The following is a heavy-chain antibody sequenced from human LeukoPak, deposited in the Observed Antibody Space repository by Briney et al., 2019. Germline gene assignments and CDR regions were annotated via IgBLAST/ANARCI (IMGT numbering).Heavy chain of an antibody. CDR1: GGSFSGYY. V-gene: IGHV4-34*01. Sequence: PSETLSLTCAVYGGSFSGYYWSWIRQPPGKGLEWIGEINHSGSTNYNPSLKSRVTISVDTSTNQFSLKLSSVTAADTAVYYCARLTKNDSGSFRFGKKKRGYMDVWGKGTTVTISS. CDR3: ARLTKNDSGSFRFGKKKRGYMDV. D-gene: IGHD3-10*01. CDR2: INHSGST. J-gene: IGHJ6*03.